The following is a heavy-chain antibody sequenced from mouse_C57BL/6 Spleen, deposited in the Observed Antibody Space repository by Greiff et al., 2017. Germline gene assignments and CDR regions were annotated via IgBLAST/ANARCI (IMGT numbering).Heavy chain of an antibody. D-gene: IGHD2-4*01. Sequence: EVQLVESGPGLVKPSQSLSLTCSVTGYSITSVYYWNWIRQFPGNKLEWMGYISYDGSNNYNPSLKNRISITRDTSKNQFFLKLNSVTTEDTATYYCARDYDYDRWYFDVWGTGTTVTVSS. CDR2: ISYDGSN. CDR1: GYSITSVYY. V-gene: IGHV3-6*01. J-gene: IGHJ1*03. CDR3: ARDYDYDRWYFDV.